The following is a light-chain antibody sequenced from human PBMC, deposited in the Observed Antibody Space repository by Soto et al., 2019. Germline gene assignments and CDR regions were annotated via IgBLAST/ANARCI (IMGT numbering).Light chain of an antibody. CDR1: QSISSW. CDR2: KAS. Sequence: DIQMTQSPSTLSASVGDRVTITCRASQSISSWLAWYQQKPGKAPKLLIYKASSLESGVPSRFSGSGSGTEFALTISSLQPDDFATYYCQQYNKWPRTFGQGTKVDIK. J-gene: IGKJ2*01. CDR3: QQYNKWPRT. V-gene: IGKV1-5*03.